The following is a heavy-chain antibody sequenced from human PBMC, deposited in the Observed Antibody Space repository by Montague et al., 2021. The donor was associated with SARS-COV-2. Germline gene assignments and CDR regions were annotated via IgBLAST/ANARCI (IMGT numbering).Heavy chain of an antibody. V-gene: IGHV4-34*01. CDR1: GGSFSAYY. J-gene: IGHJ6*02. CDR2: INHSGNT. CDR3: ARAVRGVIIPSPDYAMDV. Sequence: SETLSLTCAVYGGSFSAYYWNWIRQPPGKGLEWIGDINHSGNTNFNPSLKSRVTVSLDTSKNQFSLKLSSVTAADTAVYYCARAVRGVIIPSPDYAMDVWGQGTSVTVSS. D-gene: IGHD3-10*01.